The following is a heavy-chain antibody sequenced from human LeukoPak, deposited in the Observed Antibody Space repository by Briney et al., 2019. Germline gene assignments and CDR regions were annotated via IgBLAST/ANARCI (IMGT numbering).Heavy chain of an antibody. CDR2: ISAYNGNT. V-gene: IGHV1-18*01. J-gene: IGHJ4*02. CDR3: ARGGGYCSSSSCLPHPGYFDY. Sequence: ASVKVSCKASGYTFTSYGISWVRQAPGQGLEWMGWISAYNGNTNDAQKLQGRVTMTTDTSTSTAYMELRSLRSDDTAVYYCARGGGYCSSSSCLPHPGYFDYWGQGALVTVSS. CDR1: GYTFTSYG. D-gene: IGHD2-2*01.